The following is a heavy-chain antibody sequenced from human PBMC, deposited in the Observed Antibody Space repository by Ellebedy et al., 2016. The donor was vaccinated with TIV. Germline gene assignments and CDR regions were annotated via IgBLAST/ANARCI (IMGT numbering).Heavy chain of an antibody. V-gene: IGHV3-11*01. D-gene: IGHD1-26*01. J-gene: IGHJ5*02. CDR1: GFTFSDYY. CDR2: ISSSGSTI. CDR3: ARDTRFIDHQHNWFDP. Sequence: GESLKIYCAASGFTFSDYYMSWIRQAPGKGLEWVSYISSSGSTIYYADSVKGRFTISRDNAKNSLYLQLNSLRADDTAVYYCARDTRFIDHQHNWFDPWGQGTLVTVSS.